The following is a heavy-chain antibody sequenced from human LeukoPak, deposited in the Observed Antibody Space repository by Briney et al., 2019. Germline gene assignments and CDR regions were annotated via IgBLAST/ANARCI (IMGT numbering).Heavy chain of an antibody. CDR1: GYTFTSYY. CDR3: ATDLRGYSYGYE. Sequence: ASVKVSCKASGYTFTSYYMHWVRQAPGQGLEWMGIINPSGGSTIYAQKFQGRVTMTEDTSTDTAYMELSSLRSEDTAVYYCATDLRGYSYGYEWGQGTLVTVSS. J-gene: IGHJ4*02. D-gene: IGHD5-18*01. CDR2: INPSGGST. V-gene: IGHV1-46*01.